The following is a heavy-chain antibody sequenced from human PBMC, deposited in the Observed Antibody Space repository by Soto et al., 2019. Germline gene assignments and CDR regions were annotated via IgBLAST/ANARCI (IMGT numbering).Heavy chain of an antibody. Sequence: GGSLRLSCAVSGFTLSDHHMDWIRQAPGKGLEWVGRSRSKANSYTTEYAASVKGRFTISRGDSKNSLYLQMNSLKIEDTALYYCATASDVWGQGTLVTVSS. J-gene: IGHJ4*02. D-gene: IGHD3-10*01. CDR2: SRSKANSYTT. CDR3: ATASDV. V-gene: IGHV3-72*01. CDR1: GFTLSDHH.